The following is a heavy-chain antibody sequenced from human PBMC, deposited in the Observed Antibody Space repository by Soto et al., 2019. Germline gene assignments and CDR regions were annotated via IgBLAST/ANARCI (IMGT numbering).Heavy chain of an antibody. CDR3: VKEAYSYGQDY. J-gene: IGHJ4*02. CDR2: ISSNGGST. CDR1: GCTFSSYA. Sequence: SLRLSCSASGCTFSSYAMHWVRQAPGKGLEYVSAISSNGGSTYYADSVKGRFTISRDNSKNTLYLQMSSLRAEDTAVYYCVKEAYSYGQDYRGQGTLVTVSS. V-gene: IGHV3-64D*06. D-gene: IGHD5-18*01.